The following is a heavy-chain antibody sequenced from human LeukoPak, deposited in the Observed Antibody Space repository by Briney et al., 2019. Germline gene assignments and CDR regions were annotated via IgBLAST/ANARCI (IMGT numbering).Heavy chain of an antibody. CDR1: GGSFSGYY. CDR2: INHSGST. D-gene: IGHD3-22*01. V-gene: IGHV4-34*01. Sequence: SETLSLTCAVHGGSFSGYYLSWIRQPPGKGLEWIGEINHSGSTNYNPSLKSRVTISVDTSKNQFSLKLSSVTAADTAVYYCARGPKSHYYDSSGYYPRIRYFDYWGQGTLVTVSS. CDR3: ARGPKSHYYDSSGYYPRIRYFDY. J-gene: IGHJ4*02.